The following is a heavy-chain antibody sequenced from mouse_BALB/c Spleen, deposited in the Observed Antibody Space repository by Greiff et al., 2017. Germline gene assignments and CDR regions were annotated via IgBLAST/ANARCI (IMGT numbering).Heavy chain of an antibody. J-gene: IGHJ3*01. CDR2: ISSGGST. V-gene: IGHV5-6-5*01. CDR3: AKVRSNYYGSSYGWFAY. Sequence: EVQGVESGGGLVKPGGSLRLSCAASGFTFSSYAMSWVRQTPEKRLEWVASISSGGSTYYPDSVKGRFTISRDNARNILYLQMSSLRSEDTAMYYCAKVRSNYYGSSYGWFAYWGQGTLVTVSA. CDR1: GFTFSSYA. D-gene: IGHD1-1*01.